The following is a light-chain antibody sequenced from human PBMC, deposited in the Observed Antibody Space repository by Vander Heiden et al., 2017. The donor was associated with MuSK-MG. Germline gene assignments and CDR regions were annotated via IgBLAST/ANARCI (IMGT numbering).Light chain of an antibody. J-gene: IGLJ2*01. CDR1: SSDVGGYNY. V-gene: IGLV2-14*01. Sequence: QSALTQPASVSGSPGQSITISCTGTSSDVGGYNYVSWYQQHPGKAPKLMIYEVSNLPAGVSNRFSGSKSGNTASLTISGRQAEDEADYYCSSDTSSSTVVFGGGTKLTVL. CDR3: SSDTSSSTVV. CDR2: EVS.